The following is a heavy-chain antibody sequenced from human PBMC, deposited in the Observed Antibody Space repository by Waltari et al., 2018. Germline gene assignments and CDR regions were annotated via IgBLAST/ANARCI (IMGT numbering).Heavy chain of an antibody. CDR3: AKRGAPGELWFFDY. J-gene: IGHJ4*02. CDR2: FGSSGAAT. V-gene: IGHV3-23*01. Sequence: EVQLLESGGGLVQPGGSLRLSCTVSGFTFRDYAMTWVRQAPGKGGEWVALFGSSGAATYYADSVKGRFSISRDNSRNTLYLQMNSLRAEDTAMYYCAKRGAPGELWFFDYWGQGNLVTVSS. CDR1: GFTFRDYA. D-gene: IGHD2-21*01.